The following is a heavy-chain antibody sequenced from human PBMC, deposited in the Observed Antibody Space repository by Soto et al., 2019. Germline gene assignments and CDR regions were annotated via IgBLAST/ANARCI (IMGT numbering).Heavy chain of an antibody. J-gene: IGHJ3*02. CDR2: ISGSGSST. Sequence: EVQLLESGGGLVQPGGSLRLSCAASGFTFRSYAMSWVRQAPGKGLEWVSAISGSGSSTYYADSVKGRFTISRDNSKTTLYRKINTLRAENTAVYYCAKEKYQLPDAFDIGGQGTMVPVSS. CDR1: GFTFRSYA. V-gene: IGHV3-23*01. CDR3: AKEKYQLPDAFDI. D-gene: IGHD2-2*01.